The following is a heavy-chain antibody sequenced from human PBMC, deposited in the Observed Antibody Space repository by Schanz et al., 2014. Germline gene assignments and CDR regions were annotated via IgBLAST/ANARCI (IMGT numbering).Heavy chain of an antibody. Sequence: EVQLVESGGGLVKPGGSLRLSCEASEFTFSSYKMNWVRQAPGKGLEWVLSISSSGSYIHYADSVKGRFTISRDNAKNTLYLQMNSLRAEDTAVYYCAREQIMAAAGLVDYWGHGTLVTVSS. CDR1: EFTFSSYK. D-gene: IGHD6-13*01. J-gene: IGHJ4*01. CDR3: AREQIMAAAGLVDY. CDR2: ISSSGSYI. V-gene: IGHV3-21*04.